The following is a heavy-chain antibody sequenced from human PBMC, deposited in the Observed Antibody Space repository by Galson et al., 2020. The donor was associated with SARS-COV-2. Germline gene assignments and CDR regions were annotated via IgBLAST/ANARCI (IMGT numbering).Heavy chain of an antibody. V-gene: IGHV3-15*01. CDR3: TADNGDYAFDV. CDR1: GHTLATAW. Sequence: TGGSLKLSSATSGHTLATAWLSWVRQAPKKGLEWIGRSKGTASGATVDYAAPVRGRFSISRDDSTETLFLQLTSLKTEDTATYYCTADNGDYAFDVWGQGTMVTVSS. D-gene: IGHD3-10*01. CDR2: SKGTASGATV. J-gene: IGHJ3*01.